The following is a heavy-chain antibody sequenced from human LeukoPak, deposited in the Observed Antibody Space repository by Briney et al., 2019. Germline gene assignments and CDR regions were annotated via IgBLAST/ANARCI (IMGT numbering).Heavy chain of an antibody. CDR3: ARDLAGFCSCTSCYYGMDV. D-gene: IGHD2-2*01. CDR2: ISYDGSNK. Sequence: GGSLRLSCAASGFTFSSYAMHWVRQAPGKGLEWVAVISYDGSNKYYADSVKGRFTISRDNSKNTLYLQMNSLRAEDTAVYYCARDLAGFCSCTSCYYGMDVWGQGTTVTVSS. J-gene: IGHJ6*02. CDR1: GFTFSSYA. V-gene: IGHV3-30-3*01.